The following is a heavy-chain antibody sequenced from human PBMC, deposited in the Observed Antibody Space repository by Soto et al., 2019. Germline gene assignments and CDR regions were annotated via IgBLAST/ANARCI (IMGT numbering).Heavy chain of an antibody. V-gene: IGHV1-18*01. D-gene: IGHD1-1*01. CDR3: ARGRYGDY. CDR1: GYAFTTYG. CDR2: ISAHTGIT. Sequence: QVHLVQSGAEVKKPGASVKVSCKGSGYAFTTYGITWVRQAPGQGLEWMGWISAHTGITNYPQKLQGRVTVPRDTSTSAAYMELRSLRSDDTAVYYCARGRYGDYWGQGALVTVSS. J-gene: IGHJ4*02.